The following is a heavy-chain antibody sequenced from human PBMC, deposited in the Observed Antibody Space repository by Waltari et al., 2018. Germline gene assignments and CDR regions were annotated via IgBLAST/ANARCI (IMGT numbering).Heavy chain of an antibody. V-gene: IGHV3-7*01. CDR2: IKQDGSEK. CDR1: GFTFSRYC. D-gene: IGHD3-3*01. Sequence: EVQLVESGGGLVQPGGSLRLSCAASGFTFSRYCMSWVREAPGKGLEWVANIKQDGSEKYYVDSVKGRFTISRDNAKNSLYLQMNSLRAEDTAVYYCASGYYDFWSGYSDAFDIWGQGTMVTVSS. CDR3: ASGYYDFWSGYSDAFDI. J-gene: IGHJ3*02.